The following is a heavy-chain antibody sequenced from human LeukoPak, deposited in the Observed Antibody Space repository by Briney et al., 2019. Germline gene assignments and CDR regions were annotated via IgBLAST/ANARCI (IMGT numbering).Heavy chain of an antibody. V-gene: IGHV7-4-1*02. D-gene: IGHD3-3*02. Sequence: ASVKVSCKASGYTFTNFAMNWVRQAPGQGLEWMGWINTNTGNPTYAQGFTGRFVFSLDTSVSTAYLQITSLKAEDSAVYYCAKDGALLDSWGQGTLVTVSS. CDR1: GYTFTNFA. CDR2: INTNTGNP. CDR3: AKDGALLDS. J-gene: IGHJ4*02.